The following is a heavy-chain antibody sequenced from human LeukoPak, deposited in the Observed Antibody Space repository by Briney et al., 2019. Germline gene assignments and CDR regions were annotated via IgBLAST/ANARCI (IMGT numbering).Heavy chain of an antibody. CDR1: GFTFSSYG. J-gene: IGHJ4*02. Sequence: GGSLRLSCAASGFTFSSYGMHWVRQAPGKGLEWVALIRYDGSNKYYADSVKGRFTISRDNSKNTLYLQMNSLRAEDTAVYYCAKDTEVRNYYDSSGYFDYWGQGTLVTVSS. V-gene: IGHV3-30*02. CDR3: AKDTEVRNYYDSSGYFDY. CDR2: IRYDGSNK. D-gene: IGHD3-22*01.